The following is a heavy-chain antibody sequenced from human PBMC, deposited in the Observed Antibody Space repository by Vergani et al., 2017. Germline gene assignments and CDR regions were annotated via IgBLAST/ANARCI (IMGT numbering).Heavy chain of an antibody. CDR3: ALGGYYYAGSAFPNWLDP. J-gene: IGHJ5*02. CDR1: GFTFSSCA. CDR2: ISYDGSNK. D-gene: IGHD3-22*01. Sequence: QVQLVESGGGVVQPGRSLRLSCAASGFTFSSCAMHWVRQAPGKGLEWVAIISYDGSNKYYADSVKGRFTISRDNSKNTLYLQMNSLRPEDTAVYYCALGGYYYAGSAFPNWLDPWGQGTLVTVS. V-gene: IGHV3-30*04.